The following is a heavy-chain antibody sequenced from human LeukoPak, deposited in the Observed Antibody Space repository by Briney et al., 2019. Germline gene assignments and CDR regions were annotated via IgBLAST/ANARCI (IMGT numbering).Heavy chain of an antibody. Sequence: GGSLRLSCAASGFTFSSYSMNWVRQAPGKGLEWVSSISSSSSYIYYADSVKGRFTISRDNAKNSLCLQMNSLRAEDTAVYYCAKDASYTSGYYGDWGQGTLVTVSS. CDR2: ISSSSSYI. V-gene: IGHV3-21*04. D-gene: IGHD3-22*01. J-gene: IGHJ4*02. CDR1: GFTFSSYS. CDR3: AKDASYTSGYYGD.